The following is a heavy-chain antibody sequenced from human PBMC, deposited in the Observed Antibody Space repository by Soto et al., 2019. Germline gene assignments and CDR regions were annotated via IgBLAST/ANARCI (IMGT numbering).Heavy chain of an antibody. D-gene: IGHD3-22*01. CDR3: ARDKGDSRIDY. CDR2: VYSSGST. Sequence: SETLSLTCTVSGGAINSYYWSWIRQSAGKGLEWIGRVYSSGSTFYNASLKSRLTMSVDTPNNQFSLKLSSVTAADTAVYSCARDKGDSRIDYWGLGTLVTVSS. CDR1: GGAINSYY. J-gene: IGHJ4*02. V-gene: IGHV4-4*07.